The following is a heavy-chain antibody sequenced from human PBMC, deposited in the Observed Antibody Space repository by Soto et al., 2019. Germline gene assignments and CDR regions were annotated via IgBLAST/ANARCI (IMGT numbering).Heavy chain of an antibody. CDR1: GYTFATYG. D-gene: IGHD2-8*01. CDR3: ARGDSTDCSNGVCSFFYNHDMDV. Sequence: ASVKVSCKASGYTFATYGFSWVRQVPGQGLEWLGRINPKSGGTSTAQKFQGWVTMTTDTSISTASMELTRLTSDDTAIYYCARGDSTDCSNGVCSFFYNHDMDVWGQGTTVTVSS. V-gene: IGHV1-2*04. J-gene: IGHJ6*02. CDR2: INPKSGGT.